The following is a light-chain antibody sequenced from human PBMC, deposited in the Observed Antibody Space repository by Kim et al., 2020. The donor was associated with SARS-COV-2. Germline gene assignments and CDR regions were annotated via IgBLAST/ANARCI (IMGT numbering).Light chain of an antibody. CDR3: AAWDDSLSGQV. CDR2: KDN. J-gene: IGLJ1*01. V-gene: IGLV1-47*01. CDR1: SSSIGSSY. Sequence: GQRVTISCSGSSSSIGSSYVYWYQQLPGTAPTLLIYKDNQRPSGVPDRFSGSKSGTSASLAISGLRSEDEADYYCAAWDDSLSGQVFGTGTKVTVL.